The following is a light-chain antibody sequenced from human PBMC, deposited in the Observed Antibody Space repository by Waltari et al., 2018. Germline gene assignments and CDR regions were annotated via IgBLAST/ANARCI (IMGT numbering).Light chain of an antibody. V-gene: IGKV1-39*01. CDR1: QRISIY. CDR3: QQTYTSFT. J-gene: IGKJ3*01. CDR2: GAS. Sequence: DVQMTQSPSFLSASVGDRVPIPCRASQRISIYVNWYQMKPGKAPELLIYGASSLQSGVPSRFSGSGSGTDFTLTISSLQPEDFATYYCQQTYTSFTFGPGTKVDFK.